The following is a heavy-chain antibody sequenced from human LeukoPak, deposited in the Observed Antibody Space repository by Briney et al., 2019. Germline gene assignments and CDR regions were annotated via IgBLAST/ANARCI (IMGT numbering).Heavy chain of an antibody. CDR1: GNSISSGDNY. J-gene: IGHJ4*02. D-gene: IGHD3-22*01. Sequence: SQTLSLTCTVSGNSISSGDNYWSWLRQPAGKGLEWIGRIYTSGSTNYNPSLKSRLTISGDTSQNQFSLRLSSVTAADTAVYYCARASYSYDINGWVPFDYWGQGTLVTVSS. CDR3: ARASYSYDINGWVPFDY. V-gene: IGHV4-61*02. CDR2: IYTSGST.